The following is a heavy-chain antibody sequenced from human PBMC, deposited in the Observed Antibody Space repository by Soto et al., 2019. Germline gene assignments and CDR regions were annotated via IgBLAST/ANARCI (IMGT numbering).Heavy chain of an antibody. CDR3: ARDRVPPHIVLVTYAFDI. D-gene: IGHD2-21*02. CDR2: IIPIFGPA. Sequence: QVQLVQSGAEVKKPGSSVKVSCKASGGTFSSYAISWVRQAPGQGLAWMGGIIPIFGPANYAQKLQGRVTINANESTSTAYMELSSQRSEDTAVYYCARDRVPPHIVLVTYAFDIWGQGTMVTVSS. CDR1: GGTFSSYA. J-gene: IGHJ3*02. V-gene: IGHV1-69*01.